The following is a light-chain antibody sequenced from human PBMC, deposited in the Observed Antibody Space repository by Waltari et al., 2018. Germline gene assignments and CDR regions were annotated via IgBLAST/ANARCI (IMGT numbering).Light chain of an antibody. CDR1: QTVRTF. CDR3: QQRSNWLYT. CDR2: DAS. V-gene: IGKV3-11*01. Sequence: EIVLTQSPATLSLSPGERATLPCRASQTVRTFLAWYQQKPGQAPRLLIFDASSRATGIPAKFRGSGSGTDFTLTVSNLEPEDFAVYYCQQRSNWLYTFGQGTRVDIK. J-gene: IGKJ2*01.